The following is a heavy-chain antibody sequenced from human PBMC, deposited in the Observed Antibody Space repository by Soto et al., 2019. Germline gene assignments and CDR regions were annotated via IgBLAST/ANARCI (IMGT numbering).Heavy chain of an antibody. J-gene: IGHJ4*02. D-gene: IGHD3-16*01. CDR3: ATGGQISY. CDR1: GFTFSGNA. Sequence: EVQLLESGGGLVQPGGALRLSCAASGFTFSGNAMTWVRQAPGTGLEWVSAISGSVGTTYYADSVKGRFTISRDNSKSTLFLQMNSLRVEDTAVYYCATGGQISYWGQGTLVTVSS. CDR2: ISGSVGTT. V-gene: IGHV3-23*01.